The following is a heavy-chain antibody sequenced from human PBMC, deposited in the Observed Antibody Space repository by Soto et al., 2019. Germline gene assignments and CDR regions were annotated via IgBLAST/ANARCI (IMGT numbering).Heavy chain of an antibody. D-gene: IGHD5-12*01. V-gene: IGHV1-69*02. CDR1: GGTFSSYT. J-gene: IGHJ4*02. CDR2: IIPIVGIA. Sequence: QVQLVQSGAEVKKPGSSVKVSCKASGGTFSSYTISWVRQAPGQGLEWMGRIIPIVGIANYEQKFQGRVTITADKSTSTAYMELSSLRSEDTAVYYCVVRGYSGYDPYYWGQGTLVTVSS. CDR3: VVRGYSGYDPYY.